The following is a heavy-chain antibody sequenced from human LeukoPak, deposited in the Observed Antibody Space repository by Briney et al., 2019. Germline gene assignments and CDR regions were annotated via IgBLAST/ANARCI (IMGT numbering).Heavy chain of an antibody. D-gene: IGHD2-2*01. CDR3: ARVAGYCNSISNCYSDY. Sequence: GGSLRLSCAASGFAFNTYSMNWVRQASGKGVEWVSSIRSTGTSVYYADSVKGRFTISRDNAKNSLYLKMNSLRAEDTAVYYCARVAGYCNSISNCYSDYWGQGTLVPVSS. J-gene: IGHJ4*02. V-gene: IGHV3-21*01. CDR2: IRSTGTSV. CDR1: GFAFNTYS.